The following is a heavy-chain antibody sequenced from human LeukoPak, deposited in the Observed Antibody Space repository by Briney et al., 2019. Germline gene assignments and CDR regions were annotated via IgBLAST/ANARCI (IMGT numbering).Heavy chain of an antibody. Sequence: KTSETLSLTCTVSGGSISSSSYYWNWIRQPPGKGLEWIGYIYYSGSTKYNPSLKSRVTISVDTSKNQFSLKLSSVTAADTAVYYCARGGDYDSSGYYYFDYWGQGTLVTVSS. J-gene: IGHJ4*02. CDR1: GGSISSSSYY. CDR2: IYYSGST. V-gene: IGHV4-61*01. D-gene: IGHD3-22*01. CDR3: ARGGDYDSSGYYYFDY.